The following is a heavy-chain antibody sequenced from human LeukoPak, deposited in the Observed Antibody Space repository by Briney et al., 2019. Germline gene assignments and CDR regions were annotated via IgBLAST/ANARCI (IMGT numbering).Heavy chain of an antibody. CDR3: ARALLHRGYAFDI. Sequence: SETLSLTCTVSGGSISSGTCYWGWIRQPAGKGLEWIGRIYSSGSTDYNPSLKSRVTMSVDTSRNQFSLNLTSVTAADTAIYYCARALLHRGYAFDIWGQGTMVTVSS. CDR2: IYSSGST. V-gene: IGHV4-61*02. D-gene: IGHD5-12*01. CDR1: GGSISSGTCY. J-gene: IGHJ3*02.